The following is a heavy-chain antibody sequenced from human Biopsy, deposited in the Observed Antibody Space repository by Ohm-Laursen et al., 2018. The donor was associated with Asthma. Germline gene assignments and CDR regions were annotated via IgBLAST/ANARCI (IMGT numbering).Heavy chain of an antibody. Sequence: ASVKASCKASGYTFIGFLVHWMRQAPGQGLEWMGRFNPNSGGTNYAQKFQGRVTMTRHTSIITAYMEVSRLRSDDTAVYYCARGQKSAGDRWFDPWGQGTLVTVSS. CDR2: FNPNSGGT. V-gene: IGHV1-2*06. D-gene: IGHD6-13*01. CDR1: GYTFIGFL. CDR3: ARGQKSAGDRWFDP. J-gene: IGHJ5*02.